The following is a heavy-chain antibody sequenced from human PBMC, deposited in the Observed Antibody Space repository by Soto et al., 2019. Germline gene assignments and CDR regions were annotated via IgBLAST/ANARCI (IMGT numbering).Heavy chain of an antibody. J-gene: IGHJ4*02. CDR2: IYHSGST. CDR1: GGSISSGGYS. Sequence: PSETLSLTCAVSGGSISSGGYSWSWIRQPPGKGLEWIGYIYHSGSTYYNPSLKSRVTISVDRSKNQFSLKLSSVTAADTAVYYCASFEYSSSSGVDYWGQGTLVTVSS. V-gene: IGHV4-30-2*01. D-gene: IGHD6-6*01. CDR3: ASFEYSSSSGVDY.